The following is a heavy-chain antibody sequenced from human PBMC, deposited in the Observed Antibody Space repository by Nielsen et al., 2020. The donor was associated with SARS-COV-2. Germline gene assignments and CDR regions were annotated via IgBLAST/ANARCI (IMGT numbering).Heavy chain of an antibody. D-gene: IGHD2-15*01. CDR1: GFTFSSYD. V-gene: IGHV3-13*04. CDR3: ARGVAATHSRLLRYYYYYYMDV. CDR2: IGTAGDT. Sequence: GGSLRLTCAASGFTFSSYDMHWVRHATGKGLELVSAIGTAGDTYYPGSAKGRFTISRENAKNSLYLQMNSLRAGDTAVYYCARGVAATHSRLLRYYYYYYMDVWGKGTTVTVSS. J-gene: IGHJ6*03.